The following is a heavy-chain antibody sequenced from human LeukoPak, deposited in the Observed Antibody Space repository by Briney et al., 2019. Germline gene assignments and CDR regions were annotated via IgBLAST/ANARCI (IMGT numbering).Heavy chain of an antibody. D-gene: IGHD5-18*01. CDR2: ISYDGSNK. CDR1: GFTFSSYW. J-gene: IGHJ4*02. CDR3: AKDESPYSYGYDY. Sequence: GGSLRLSCAASGFTFSSYWMSWVRQAPGKGLEWVAVISYDGSNKYYADSVKGRFTISRDNSKNALYLQMNSLRAEDTAVYYCAKDESPYSYGYDYWGQGTLVTVSS. V-gene: IGHV3-30*18.